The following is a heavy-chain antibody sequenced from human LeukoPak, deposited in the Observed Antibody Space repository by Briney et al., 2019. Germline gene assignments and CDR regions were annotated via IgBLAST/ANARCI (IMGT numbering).Heavy chain of an antibody. CDR2: IKSDGGT. CDR3: ARAPSEIGGYYPEYFRQ. V-gene: IGHV3-74*01. J-gene: IGHJ1*01. CDR1: GFTFSTYW. D-gene: IGHD3-22*01. Sequence: GGSLRLSCAASGFTFSTYWMHWVRQAPGKGLVWVSRIKSDGGTNYADSVKGRFTISRDNAKKTVSLQMNSLRPEDTGVYYCARAPSEIGGYYPEYFRQWGQGTLVTVSS.